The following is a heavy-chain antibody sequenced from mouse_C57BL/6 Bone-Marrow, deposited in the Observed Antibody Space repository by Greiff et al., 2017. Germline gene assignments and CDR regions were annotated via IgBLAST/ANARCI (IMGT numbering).Heavy chain of an antibody. V-gene: IGHV1-85*01. CDR3: ARDYGGSYWYFDV. CDR2: IYPRDGST. CDR1: GYTFTSYD. D-gene: IGHD1-1*01. J-gene: IGHJ1*03. Sequence: VQLQESGPELVKPGASVKLSCKASGYTFTSYDINWVKQRPGQGLEWIGWIYPRDGSTKYNEKFKGKATLTVATSSSTAYMELHSLTSEDSAVYFCARDYGGSYWYFDVWGTGTTVTVSS.